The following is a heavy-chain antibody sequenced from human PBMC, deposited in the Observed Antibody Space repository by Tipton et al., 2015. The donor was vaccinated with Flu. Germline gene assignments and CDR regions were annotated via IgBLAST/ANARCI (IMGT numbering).Heavy chain of an antibody. V-gene: IGHV3-7*04. D-gene: IGHD5-24*01. Sequence: CAASGFSFSAYWMSWVRQAPGKGLEWVANINQDERRKYFVDSVRGRFTISRDNAKNALYLQMNSLRAEDTAVYYCARGRDAYNFYWFDPWGQGTLVTVSS. CDR2: INQDERRK. CDR3: ARGRDAYNFYWFDP. J-gene: IGHJ5*02. CDR1: GFSFSAYW.